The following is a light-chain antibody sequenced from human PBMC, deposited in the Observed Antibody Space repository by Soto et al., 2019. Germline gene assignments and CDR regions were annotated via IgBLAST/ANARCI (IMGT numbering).Light chain of an antibody. CDR2: EVS. CDR1: SSDVGNYNL. J-gene: IGLJ1*01. CDR3: CSYAGSNYV. V-gene: IGLV2-23*02. Sequence: QSVLTQPASVSGSPGQSITISCNGTSSDVGNYNLVSWYQHHPGKAPKLMIYEVSKRPSGVSNRFSGSKSGDTASLTISGLQAEDEADYYCCSYAGSNYVFGTGTKVTVL.